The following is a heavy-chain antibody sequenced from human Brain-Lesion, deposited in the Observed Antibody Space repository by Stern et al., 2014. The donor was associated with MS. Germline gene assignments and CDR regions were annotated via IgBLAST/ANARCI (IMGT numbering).Heavy chain of an antibody. CDR1: GYIFTGYY. J-gene: IGHJ6*02. V-gene: IGHV1-2*02. Sequence: VQLVESGAEVKKPGASVKVSCKTSGYIFTGYYIHWVRQAPGQGLEWMAWFNPKPGGTKYAQKFQGRVTMSRDTSISTAYVELSSLTSDDTAVYYCARDQRGITIFGVVTDYYYLGMDVWGQGTTVTVSS. D-gene: IGHD3-3*01. CDR3: ARDQRGITIFGVVTDYYYLGMDV. CDR2: FNPKPGGT.